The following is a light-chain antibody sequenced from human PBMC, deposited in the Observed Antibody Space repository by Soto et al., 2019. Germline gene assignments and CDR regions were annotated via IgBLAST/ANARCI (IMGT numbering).Light chain of an antibody. CDR2: DVS. V-gene: IGLV2-14*03. CDR3: TSYTNNNALV. Sequence: QSALTQPASVSGSPGQSITISCTGTSSDVGGYNYVSWYQQYPGKAPKFLIYDVSNRPSGVSDRFSGFKSGNTASLTISGLQAEDEADYYCTSYTNNNALVFGGGTKLTVL. CDR1: SSDVGGYNY. J-gene: IGLJ2*01.